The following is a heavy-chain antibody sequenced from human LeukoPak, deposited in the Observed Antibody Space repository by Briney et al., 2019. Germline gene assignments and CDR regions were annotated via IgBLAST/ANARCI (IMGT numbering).Heavy chain of an antibody. D-gene: IGHD3-22*01. CDR1: GGSISNYY. J-gene: IGHJ4*02. CDR2: IYYSGST. Sequence: TSETLSLTCSVSGGSISNYYWIWIRQPPGMGLEWIGNIYYSGSTNYNPSLKSRVTISVDTSKNQLSLKQSSVTAADTAVYYCARRASTGYYSDWGQGTLVTVSS. CDR3: ARRASTGYYSD. V-gene: IGHV4-59*08.